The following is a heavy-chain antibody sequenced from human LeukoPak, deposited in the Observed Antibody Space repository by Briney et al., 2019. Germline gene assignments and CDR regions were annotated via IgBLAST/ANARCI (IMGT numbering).Heavy chain of an antibody. CDR3: ARDSVVPAAIRLNWFDP. CDR2: IIPILGIA. V-gene: IGHV1-69*04. D-gene: IGHD2-2*02. Sequence: ASVKVSCKASGGTFSSYTISWVRQAPGQGLEWMGRIIPILGIANYAQKFQGRVTITADKSTSTAYMELSSLRPEDTAVYYCARDSVVPAAIRLNWFDPWGQGTLVTVSS. J-gene: IGHJ5*02. CDR1: GGTFSSYT.